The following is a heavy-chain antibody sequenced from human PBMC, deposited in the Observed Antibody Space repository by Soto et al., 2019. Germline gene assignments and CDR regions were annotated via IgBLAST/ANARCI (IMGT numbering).Heavy chain of an antibody. CDR3: ARGGYSSSWRFDY. CDR2: IFPFIGTT. D-gene: IGHD6-13*01. V-gene: IGHV1-69*13. CDR1: RDSFSNYA. J-gene: IGHJ4*02. Sequence: SVKVSCKASRDSFSNYAISWVRQAPGQGLEWMGGIFPFIGTTSFAQRFQDRVTITADEPTSTAYMELRSLTSEDTAVYYCARGGYSSSWRFDYWGQGTVITVYS.